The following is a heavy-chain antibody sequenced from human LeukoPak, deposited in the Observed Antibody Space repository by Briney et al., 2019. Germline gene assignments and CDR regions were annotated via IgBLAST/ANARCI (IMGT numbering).Heavy chain of an antibody. D-gene: IGHD1-26*01. CDR2: IKQDGSEK. CDR3: ASGRYYYYMDV. V-gene: IGHV3-7*01. Sequence: GGSLRLSCAASGFTFSSYWMSWVRQAPGKGLEWVANIKQDGSEKYYVDSVKGRFTISRDNAKNSLYLQMNSLRAEDTAVYYCASGRYYYYMDVWGTGTTVTVFS. J-gene: IGHJ6*03. CDR1: GFTFSSYW.